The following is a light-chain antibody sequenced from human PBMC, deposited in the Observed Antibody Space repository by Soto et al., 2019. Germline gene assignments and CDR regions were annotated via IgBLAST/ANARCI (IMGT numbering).Light chain of an antibody. J-gene: IGKJ1*01. Sequence: DIPMTQSPSTLSASVGDRVTITCRASQSISSWLAGYQQKPGKAPNLLIYKASSLESGVPSRFSGSGSGTEFTLTISSLQPDDFATYYCQQYNSYSWTFGQRTKVEIK. V-gene: IGKV1-5*03. CDR1: QSISSW. CDR2: KAS. CDR3: QQYNSYSWT.